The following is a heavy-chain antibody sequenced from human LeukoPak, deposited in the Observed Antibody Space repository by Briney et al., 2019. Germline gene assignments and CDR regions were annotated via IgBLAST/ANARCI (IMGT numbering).Heavy chain of an antibody. J-gene: IGHJ6*03. CDR3: AKDRYGDYEAPFHYYMNA. D-gene: IGHD5-12*01. Sequence: ASVKVSCKASGYTFSGFYIHWVRQAPGQGLEWMGWINPNSGVTNYAQKLQGRVTITRDTSIDTAYMQLSRLRSDDTAVYYCAKDRYGDYEAPFHYYMNAWGRGTTVTVSS. CDR1: GYTFSGFY. V-gene: IGHV1-2*02. CDR2: INPNSGVT.